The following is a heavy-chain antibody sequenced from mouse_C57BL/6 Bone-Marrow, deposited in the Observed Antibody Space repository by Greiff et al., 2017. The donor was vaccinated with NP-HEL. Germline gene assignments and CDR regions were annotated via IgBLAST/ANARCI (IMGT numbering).Heavy chain of an antibody. D-gene: IGHD2-4*01. CDR1: GFSFNTYA. V-gene: IGHV10-1*01. J-gene: IGHJ4*01. CDR3: VRHSYDYDGYYAMDY. Sequence: EVQLVESGGGLVQPKGSLKLSCAASGFSFNTYAMNWVRQAPGKGLEWVARIRSKSNNYATYYADSVKDRFTISRDDSESMLYLQMNNLKTEDTAMYYCVRHSYDYDGYYAMDYWGQGTSVTVSS. CDR2: IRSKSNNYAT.